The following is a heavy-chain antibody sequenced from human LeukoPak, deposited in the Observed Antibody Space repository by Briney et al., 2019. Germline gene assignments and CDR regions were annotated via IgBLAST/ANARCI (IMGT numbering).Heavy chain of an antibody. CDR1: GGSISSYY. J-gene: IGHJ5*02. D-gene: IGHD3/OR15-3a*01. CDR2: IYYSGST. CDR3: ARAAGLPPRWFDP. V-gene: IGHV4-59*01. Sequence: PSETLSLTCTVSGGSISSYYWSWIRQPPGKGLEWIGYIYYSGSTNYNPSLKSRVTISVDTSKNQFSLKLSSVTAADTAVYYCARAAGLPPRWFDPWGQGTLVTVSS.